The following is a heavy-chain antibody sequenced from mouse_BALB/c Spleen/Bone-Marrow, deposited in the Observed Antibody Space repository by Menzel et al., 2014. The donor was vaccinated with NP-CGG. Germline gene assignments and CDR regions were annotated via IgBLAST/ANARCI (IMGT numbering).Heavy chain of an antibody. D-gene: IGHD4-1*01. J-gene: IGHJ2*01. Sequence: DVHLVESGGGLVKLGGSQKLSCAASGFTFSSYYMSWVRQTPEKRLELVTAINSNGGSTYYPDTVKGRFTISRDNAKNTLYLQMSSLKSEDTALYYCARRGWDGYFDYWGQGTTLTVSS. V-gene: IGHV5-6-2*01. CDR3: ARRGWDGYFDY. CDR2: INSNGGST. CDR1: GFTFSSYY.